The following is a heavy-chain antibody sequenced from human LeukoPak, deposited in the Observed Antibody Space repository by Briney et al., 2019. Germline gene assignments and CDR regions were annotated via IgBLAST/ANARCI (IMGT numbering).Heavy chain of an antibody. V-gene: IGHV3-7*03. CDR1: GFPFSSYW. CDR3: ARWGNDYSQFDS. CDR2: IKQDGSKK. Sequence: GGSLRLSCVASGFPFSSYWMTWVRQAPGKGLEWVANIKQDGSKKSYVDSVKGRFTISRDNSKNTLFLQMNSLRTEDTAVYFCARWGNDYSQFDSWGQGTLVTVS. J-gene: IGHJ4*02. D-gene: IGHD4-11*01.